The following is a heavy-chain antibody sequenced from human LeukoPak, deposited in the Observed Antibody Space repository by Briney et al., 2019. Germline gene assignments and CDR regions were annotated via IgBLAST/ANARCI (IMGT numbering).Heavy chain of an antibody. J-gene: IGHJ6*03. CDR2: IYYSGST. CDR1: GGSISSGGYS. Sequence: SETLSLTCAVSGGSISSGGYSWSWIRQTPGKGLEWIGYIYYSGSTYYNPSLKSRVTISVDTSKDQFSLKLRFVTAADTAVYYCARVRCSGGSCPYYYYYYYMDVWGKGTTVTVSS. V-gene: IGHV4-30-4*07. D-gene: IGHD2-15*01. CDR3: ARVRCSGGSCPYYYYYYYMDV.